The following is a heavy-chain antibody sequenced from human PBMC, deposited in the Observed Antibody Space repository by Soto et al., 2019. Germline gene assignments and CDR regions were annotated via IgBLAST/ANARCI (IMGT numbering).Heavy chain of an antibody. CDR2: IFHSGST. Sequence: SETLSLTCTVSGGSISSGDSYWTWIRQHPGKGPEWIGYIFHSGSTYYNPSLKSRVTMLVDTSKNQFSLKLNSVTAADTAVYYCARDHSAVRGIFDYWGQGALVTVSS. CDR1: GGSISSGDSY. D-gene: IGHD3-10*01. CDR3: ARDHSAVRGIFDY. V-gene: IGHV4-31*03. J-gene: IGHJ4*02.